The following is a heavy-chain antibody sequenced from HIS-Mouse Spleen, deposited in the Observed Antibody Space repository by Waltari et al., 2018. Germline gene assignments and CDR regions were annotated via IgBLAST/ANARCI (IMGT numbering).Heavy chain of an antibody. CDR1: GYTFTSYD. D-gene: IGHD4-4*01. CDR2: MKPNSGNT. CDR3: ARGHDYSNYFDY. Sequence: QVQLVQSGAEVKKPGASVKVSCKASGYTFTSYDINWVRQATGQGLEWMGWMKPNSGNTGYAQKFQGRVTMTKNTSISTAYMELSSLRSEDTAVYYCARGHDYSNYFDYWGQGTLVTVSS. J-gene: IGHJ4*02. V-gene: IGHV1-8*01.